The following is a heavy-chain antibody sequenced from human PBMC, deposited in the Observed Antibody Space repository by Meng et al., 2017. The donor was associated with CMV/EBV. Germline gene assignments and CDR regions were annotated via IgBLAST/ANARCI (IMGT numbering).Heavy chain of an antibody. Sequence: GESLKISCAASGFTFSSYAMSWVRQAPGKGLEWVSAISGSGGSTYYADSVKGRFTISRDNSKNTLYLQMNSLRAEDTAVYYCAGLGDIVVVPAAIRFDYWGQGTLVTVSS. J-gene: IGHJ4*02. V-gene: IGHV3-23*01. CDR3: AGLGDIVVVPAAIRFDY. CDR1: GFTFSSYA. CDR2: ISGSGGST. D-gene: IGHD2-2*01.